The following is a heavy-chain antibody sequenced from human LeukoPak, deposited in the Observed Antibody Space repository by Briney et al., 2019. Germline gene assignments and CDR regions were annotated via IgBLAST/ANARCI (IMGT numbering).Heavy chain of an antibody. CDR1: GGSISSSSYY. J-gene: IGHJ4*02. D-gene: IGHD2-15*01. CDR2: IYYSGST. Sequence: SETLSLTCTVSGGSISSSSYYWGWIRQAGKGLERIGSIYYSGSTYYNPSLKSRVTISVDTSKNQFSLKLSSVTAADTAVYYCARGQWAATLFDYWGQGTLVTVSS. V-gene: IGHV4-39*07. CDR3: ARGQWAATLFDY.